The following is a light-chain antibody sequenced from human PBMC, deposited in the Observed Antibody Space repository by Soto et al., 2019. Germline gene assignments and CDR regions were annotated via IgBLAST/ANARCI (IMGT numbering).Light chain of an antibody. J-gene: IGKJ1*01. CDR1: QSMNSW. CDR3: LRYNAFSQT. CDR2: DAF. Sequence: DIQLTQSPSTLSASVGDRVTITCRASQSMNSWLAWYQQKPGEAPKVLIYDAFSLESGVPSRFSGSGSGTEFTLTIGSLQPEDFATYYCLRYNAFSQTFGQGTKVEI. V-gene: IGKV1-5*01.